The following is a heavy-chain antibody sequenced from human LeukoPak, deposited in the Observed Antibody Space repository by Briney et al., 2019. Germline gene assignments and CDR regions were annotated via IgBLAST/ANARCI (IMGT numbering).Heavy chain of an antibody. J-gene: IGHJ4*02. CDR3: ARGYGFSSGWYRKYFDY. Sequence: SETLSLTCTVSGGSISSYYWSWLRQPPGKGLEWIGYIYYSGSTNYNPSLKSRVTISVDTSKNQFSLKLSSVTAADTAVYYCARGYGFSSGWYRKYFDYWGQGTLVTVSS. CDR2: IYYSGST. CDR1: GGSISSYY. D-gene: IGHD6-19*01. V-gene: IGHV4-59*12.